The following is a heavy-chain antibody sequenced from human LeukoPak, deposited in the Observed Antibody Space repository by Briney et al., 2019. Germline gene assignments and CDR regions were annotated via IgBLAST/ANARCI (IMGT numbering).Heavy chain of an antibody. CDR2: ISSSGSTI. Sequence: QAGGSLRLSCAASGFTFSSYEMNWVRQAPGKGLEWVSYISSSGSTIYYADSVKGRFTISRDNAKNSLYLQMNSLRAEDTALYYCARIYSSGSRYYFDYWGQGTLVTVSS. CDR1: GFTFSSYE. V-gene: IGHV3-48*03. J-gene: IGHJ4*02. CDR3: ARIYSSGSRYYFDY. D-gene: IGHD6-19*01.